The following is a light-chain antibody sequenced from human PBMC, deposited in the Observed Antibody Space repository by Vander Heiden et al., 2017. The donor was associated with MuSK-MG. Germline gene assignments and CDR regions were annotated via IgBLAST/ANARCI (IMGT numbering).Light chain of an antibody. V-gene: IGLV1-47*01. CDR2: RSN. CDR3: AAWDDSLTAVV. J-gene: IGLJ3*02. CDR1: GSNIGSNY. Sequence: QSVLTHSPSASGTPGQRVTISCSGSGSNIGSNYVYWYQLLPGTAPKLLIYRSNERSSGVPDRFSGSKSGSSASLAINGLRSEDEGDYYCAAWDDSLTAVVFGGGTKVTVL.